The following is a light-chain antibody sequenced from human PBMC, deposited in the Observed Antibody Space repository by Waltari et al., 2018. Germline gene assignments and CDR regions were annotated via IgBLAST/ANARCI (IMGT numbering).Light chain of an antibody. V-gene: IGKV1-39*01. CDR2: TAS. CDR3: QQSYSTPWT. J-gene: IGKJ1*01. Sequence: DIQMTQSPSPLSSSVGDRVTITCRASQTNNTYLNWYQEKPGKSPKLLIYTASTLQSGVPSRFSCSGFGTDSSHTISSLQPEDFATYYCQQSYSTPWTFGEGTKVEIK. CDR1: QTNNTY.